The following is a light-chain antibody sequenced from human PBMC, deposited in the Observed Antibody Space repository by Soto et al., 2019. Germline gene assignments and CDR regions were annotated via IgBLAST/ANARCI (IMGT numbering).Light chain of an antibody. Sequence: QSALAQPRSMSGSPGQSVTISCTGTSSDVGAYNYVSWYQQHPGKAPKLMTYDVSKRPSGVPDRFSGSKSGNTASLTISGLQAEDEADYYCCSYADNYSYVFGTGTKV. J-gene: IGLJ1*01. V-gene: IGLV2-11*01. CDR3: CSYADNYSYV. CDR1: SSDVGAYNY. CDR2: DVS.